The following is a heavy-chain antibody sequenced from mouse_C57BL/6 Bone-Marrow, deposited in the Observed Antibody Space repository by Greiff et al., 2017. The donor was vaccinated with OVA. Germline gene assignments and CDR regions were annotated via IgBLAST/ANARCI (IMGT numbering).Heavy chain of an antibody. V-gene: IGHV1-18*01. CDR1: GYTFTDYN. D-gene: IGHD1-1*01. CDR2: INPNNGGT. CDR3: ARTDYYGSSYPFAY. J-gene: IGHJ3*01. Sequence: VQLQQSGPELVKPGASVKIPCKASGYTFTDYNMDWVKQSHGKSLEWIGDINPNNGGTIYNQKFKGKATLTVDKSSRTAYMELRSLTSEDTAVYYCARTDYYGSSYPFAYWGQGTLVTVSA.